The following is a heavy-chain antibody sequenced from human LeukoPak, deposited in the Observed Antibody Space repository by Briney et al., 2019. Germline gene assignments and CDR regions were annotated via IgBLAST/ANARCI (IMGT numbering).Heavy chain of an antibody. CDR1: GGSISSYY. D-gene: IGHD2/OR15-2a*01. V-gene: IGHV4-4*07. CDR3: AGEVAERNTGPDL. Sequence: PSETLSLTCTVSGGSISSYYWSWLRQPAGKGLEWIGRIYTSGSTNYNPSLKSRVTMSIDTSKNQFSLKLSSVTAADTAVYYCAGEVAERNTGPDLWGQGTLVTVYS. J-gene: IGHJ5*02. CDR2: IYTSGST.